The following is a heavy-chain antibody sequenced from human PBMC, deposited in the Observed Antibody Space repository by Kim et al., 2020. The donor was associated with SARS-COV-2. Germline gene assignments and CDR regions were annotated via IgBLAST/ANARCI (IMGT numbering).Heavy chain of an antibody. CDR3: ASPPLVRLGELSPGGGYYYYYGMDV. J-gene: IGHJ6*02. Sequence: SETLSLTCTVSGGSISSSSYYWGWIRQPPGKGLEWIGSIYYSGSTYYNPSLKSRVTISVDTSKNQFSLKLSSVTAADTAVYYCASPPLVRLGELSPGGGYYYYYGMDVWGQGTTVTVSS. CDR2: IYYSGST. D-gene: IGHD3-16*02. V-gene: IGHV4-39*01. CDR1: GGSISSSSYY.